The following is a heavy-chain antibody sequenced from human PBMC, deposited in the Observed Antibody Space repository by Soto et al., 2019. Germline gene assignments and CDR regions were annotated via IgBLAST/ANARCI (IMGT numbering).Heavy chain of an antibody. Sequence: SETLSLTCTVSGGYIGNDYWSWIRQPPGKELEWIGYTYYSGSTNYSPSLKSRVTISVDTSKNQFSLKLSSVTSADTAVYYCARGIAGAASGRAFDIWGQGTMVTVSS. CDR3: ARGIAGAASGRAFDI. D-gene: IGHD1-26*01. CDR2: TYYSGST. CDR1: GGYIGNDY. J-gene: IGHJ3*02. V-gene: IGHV4-59*01.